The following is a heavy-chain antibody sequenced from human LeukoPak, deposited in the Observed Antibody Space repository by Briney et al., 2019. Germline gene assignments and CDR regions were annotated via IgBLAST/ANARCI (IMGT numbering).Heavy chain of an antibody. Sequence: ASVKVSCKASGYTFTSYGISWVRQAPGQGLEWMGWISAYNGNTNYAQKLQGRVTMATDTSTSTAYMELRSLRSDDTAVYYCARSKVFPGLKLWSGEIQPAFDIWGQGTMVTVSS. CDR2: ISAYNGNT. D-gene: IGHD3-10*01. J-gene: IGHJ3*02. V-gene: IGHV1-18*01. CDR1: GYTFTSYG. CDR3: ARSKVFPGLKLWSGEIQPAFDI.